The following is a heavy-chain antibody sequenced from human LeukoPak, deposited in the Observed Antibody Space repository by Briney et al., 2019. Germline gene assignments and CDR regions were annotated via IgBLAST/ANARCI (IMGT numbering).Heavy chain of an antibody. CDR1: GGTCNDYS. D-gene: IGHD3-16*01. CDR2: IGTYNGNP. V-gene: IGHV1-18*01. Sequence: ASVNVSCTSSGGTCNDYSISWVRQAPGQGLEWMGWIGTYNGNPDYTQRLQGRVTMTTDTSTRTAYMELRSLKSDDTAVYYCAREDPGGAFDVWGRGTMVTVSS. J-gene: IGHJ3*01. CDR3: AREDPGGAFDV.